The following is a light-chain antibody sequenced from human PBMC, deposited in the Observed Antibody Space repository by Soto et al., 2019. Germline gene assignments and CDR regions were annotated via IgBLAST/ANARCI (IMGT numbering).Light chain of an antibody. CDR3: QQSYSTPLT. J-gene: IGKJ4*01. CDR2: AAS. Sequence: DIQMTQSPSSLSASVGDRVTITCRASQSISSYLNWYQQKPGKAPNILIYAASSFQSGVPSRFSGRGSGTDFILTISSLQSEDFATYYGQQSYSTPLTFGGGTKVEMK. V-gene: IGKV1-39*01. CDR1: QSISSY.